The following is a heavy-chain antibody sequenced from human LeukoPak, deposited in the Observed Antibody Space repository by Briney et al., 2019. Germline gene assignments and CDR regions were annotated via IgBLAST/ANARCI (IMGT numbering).Heavy chain of an antibody. CDR1: GGSISSYY. Sequence: TASETLSLTCTVSGGSISSYYWSWIRQPPGKGLEWIGYIYYSGSTNYNPSLKSRVTISVDTSKNQFSLKLSSVTAADAAVYYCARGGNRYYMDVWGKGTTVTISS. CDR2: IYYSGST. D-gene: IGHD1-14*01. CDR3: ARGGNRYYMDV. J-gene: IGHJ6*03. V-gene: IGHV4-59*01.